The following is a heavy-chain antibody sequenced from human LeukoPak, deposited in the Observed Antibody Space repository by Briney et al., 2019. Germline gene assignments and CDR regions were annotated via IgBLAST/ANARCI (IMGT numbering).Heavy chain of an antibody. CDR2: INQHGSDK. J-gene: IGHJ4*02. D-gene: IGHD6-13*01. CDR3: ARGDRQSMAAAGPFDY. Sequence: GGSLRLSCAASGFTFSNYWMTWVRQAPGKGLEWVANINQHGSDKYYVDSVKGRFTISRDNAKRSVYLQMSRLRADDTALYYCARGDRQSMAAAGPFDYWGQGILVTVSS. V-gene: IGHV3-7*01. CDR1: GFTFSNYW.